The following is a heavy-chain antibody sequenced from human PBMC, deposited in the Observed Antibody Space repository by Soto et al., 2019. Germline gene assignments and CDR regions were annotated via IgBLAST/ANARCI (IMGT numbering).Heavy chain of an antibody. V-gene: IGHV3-23*01. D-gene: IGHD3-22*01. Sequence: EVQLLESGGGLVQPGGSLRLSCAASGFTFSSYAMSWVRQAPGKGLEWVSAISGSGGSTYYADSVKGRFTISRDNSKNPLYLQMNSLRAEDTAVYYCAKTVIPPYDSRGVWNWFDPWGQGTLVTVSS. CDR2: ISGSGGST. CDR3: AKTVIPPYDSRGVWNWFDP. J-gene: IGHJ5*02. CDR1: GFTFSSYA.